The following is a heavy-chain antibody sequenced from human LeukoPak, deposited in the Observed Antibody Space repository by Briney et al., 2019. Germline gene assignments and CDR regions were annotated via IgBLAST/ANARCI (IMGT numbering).Heavy chain of an antibody. V-gene: IGHV3-7*01. CDR1: GFTFSSYW. D-gene: IGHD6-19*01. CDR3: ARVFSGWYGNYMDV. Sequence: TGGSLRLSCAASGFTFSSYWMSWVRQAPGKGLEWIANINQDGSEIWYVDSVKGRFTISRDNAQNSLYLQMISLRAEDTALYYCARVFSGWYGNYMDVWGKGTTVSVSS. CDR2: INQDGSEI. J-gene: IGHJ6*03.